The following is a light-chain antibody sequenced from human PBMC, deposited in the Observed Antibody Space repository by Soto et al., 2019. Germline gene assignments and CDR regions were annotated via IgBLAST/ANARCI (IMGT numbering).Light chain of an antibody. Sequence: QSALTQPASVSGSPGQSIAISCTGTRSDVGAYNYVSWYQQHPGKAPKLVIYKVSDRPSGVSTRFSASKSGNTASLTISGLQAEDEADYYCSSYSTTTTPQWVFGGGTKVTVL. CDR2: KVS. V-gene: IGLV2-14*01. J-gene: IGLJ3*02. CDR3: SSYSTTTTPQWV. CDR1: RSDVGAYNY.